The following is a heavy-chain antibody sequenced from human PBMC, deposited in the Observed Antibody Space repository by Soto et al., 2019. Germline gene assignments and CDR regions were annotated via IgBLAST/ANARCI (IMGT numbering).Heavy chain of an antibody. D-gene: IGHD3-3*02. CDR3: AARHFWSGPWTDTRLEY. V-gene: IGHV4-4*02. CDR1: GESINSSHG. J-gene: IGHJ4*02. CDR2: ISHSGST. Sequence: QVQLQESGPGLVKPSGTLSLTCAVSGESINSSHGWNWVRQPPGKGLEWIGQISHSGSTNYNPSLTRRVTIAVDKSTNHFSLKLTSVTAADPAVYSCAARHFWSGPWTDTRLEYWGQGTLVTVSS.